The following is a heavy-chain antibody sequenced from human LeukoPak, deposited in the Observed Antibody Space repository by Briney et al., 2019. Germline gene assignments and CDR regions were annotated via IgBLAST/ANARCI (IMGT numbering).Heavy chain of an antibody. V-gene: IGHV4-31*03. CDR2: IYYSGST. J-gene: IGHJ4*02. CDR1: GGSISSGGYY. CDR3: ARFGSGWHYFDY. Sequence: SETLSLTCTVSGGSISSGGYYWSWIRQHPGKGLEWIGYIYYSGSTYYNPSLKSRVTISVDTSKNQFSLKLSSVTAADTAVYYCARFGSGWHYFDYWGQGTLVTVSS. D-gene: IGHD6-19*01.